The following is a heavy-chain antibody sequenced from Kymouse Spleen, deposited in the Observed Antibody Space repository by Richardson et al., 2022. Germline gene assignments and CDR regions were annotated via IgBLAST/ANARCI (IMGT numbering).Heavy chain of an antibody. V-gene: IGHV4-39*01. D-gene: IGHD3-10*01. Sequence: QLQLQESGPGLVKPSETLSLTCTVSGGSISSSSYYWGWIRQPPGKGLEWIGSIYYSGSTYYNPSLKSRVTISVDTSKNQFSLKLSSVTAADTAVYYCARQYYYGSGSYYWYFDLWGRGTLVTVSS. CDR1: GGSISSSSYY. CDR3: ARQYYYGSGSYYWYFDL. J-gene: IGHJ2*01. CDR2: IYYSGST.